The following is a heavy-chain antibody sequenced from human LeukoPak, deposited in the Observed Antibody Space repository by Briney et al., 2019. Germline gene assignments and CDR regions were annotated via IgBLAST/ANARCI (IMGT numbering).Heavy chain of an antibody. CDR1: GGSIGSYS. J-gene: IGHJ3*02. CDR3: ARLKARDAFDI. CDR2: VYYSGST. Sequence: PSETLSLTCTVSGGSIGSYSWNWIRQSPGTGLEWIGYVYYSGSTMYNPSLRSRVTISVDTSKNQFSLMLSSVTAADTAAYYCARLKARDAFDIWGQGTMVTVSS. V-gene: IGHV4-59*08.